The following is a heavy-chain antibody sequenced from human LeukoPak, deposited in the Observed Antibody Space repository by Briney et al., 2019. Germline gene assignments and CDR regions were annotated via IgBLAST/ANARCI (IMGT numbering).Heavy chain of an antibody. CDR3: ARDGYNLPGDY. J-gene: IGHJ4*02. Sequence: ASVKVSCKASGYTFTSYYMHWVRQAPGQGLEWVGIINPSGGSTSYAQKFQGRVTMTRDMSTSTAYMELRSLRSDDTAVYYCARDGYNLPGDYWGQGTLVTVSS. D-gene: IGHD5-24*01. CDR1: GYTFTSYY. CDR2: INPSGGST. V-gene: IGHV1-46*01.